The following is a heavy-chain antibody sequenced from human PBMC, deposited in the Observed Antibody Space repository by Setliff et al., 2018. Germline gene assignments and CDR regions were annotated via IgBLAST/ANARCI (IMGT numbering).Heavy chain of an antibody. CDR3: ARRYNFRSGYFDY. V-gene: IGHV4-39*07. J-gene: IGHJ4*02. CDR1: SGSITSTDYY. D-gene: IGHD3-3*01. CDR2: IYYSGST. Sequence: SETLSLTCTVSSGSITSTDYYWGWIRQPPGKGLEWIGSIYYSGSTYYNPSLKSRVTISVDTSKNQFSLKLSSVTAADTAVYYCARRYNFRSGYFDYWGQGTLVTVS.